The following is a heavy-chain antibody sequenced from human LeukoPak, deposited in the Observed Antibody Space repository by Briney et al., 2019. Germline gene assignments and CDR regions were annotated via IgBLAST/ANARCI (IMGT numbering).Heavy chain of an antibody. CDR3: AKGLYYDFWGGNDY. CDR2: IRYDGSNK. D-gene: IGHD3-3*01. J-gene: IGHJ4*02. Sequence: GGSLRLSCAASGFTFSSYGMHWVRQAPGKGLEWVAFIRYDGSNKYYADSVKGRFTISRDNSKSTLYLQMNSLRAEDTAVYYCAKGLYYDFWGGNDYWAQGTLVTVSS. CDR1: GFTFSSYG. V-gene: IGHV3-30*02.